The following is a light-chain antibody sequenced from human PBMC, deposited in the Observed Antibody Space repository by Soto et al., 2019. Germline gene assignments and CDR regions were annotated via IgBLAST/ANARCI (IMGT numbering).Light chain of an antibody. CDR3: SSYTSSSTF. J-gene: IGLJ1*01. CDR2: DVS. Sequence: QSALTQPASESGTPGQSITISSTRTSSDVGGYNYVSWYQQHPGKAPKLMIYDVSNRPSGVSNRFSGSKSGNTASLTISGLQAEDEADYYCSSYTSSSTFFGTGTKVTVL. V-gene: IGLV2-14*01. CDR1: SSDVGGYNY.